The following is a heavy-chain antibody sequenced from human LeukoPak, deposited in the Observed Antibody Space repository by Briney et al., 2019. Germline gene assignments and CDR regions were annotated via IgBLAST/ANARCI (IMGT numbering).Heavy chain of an antibody. CDR3: ARGPVTYYYDSSGYWDAFDI. CDR1: RFIFSNYG. V-gene: IGHV3-30*03. CDR2: ISYDGSNK. J-gene: IGHJ3*02. Sequence: PGGSLRLSCAASRFIFSNYGMHWVRQTPGKGLEWVAVISYDGSNKYYADSVKGRFTISRDNSKNTLYLQMNSLRAEDTAVYYCARGPVTYYYDSSGYWDAFDIWGQGTMVTVSS. D-gene: IGHD3-22*01.